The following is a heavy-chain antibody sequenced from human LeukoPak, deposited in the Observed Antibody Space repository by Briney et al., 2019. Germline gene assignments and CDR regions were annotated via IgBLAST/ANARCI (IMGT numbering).Heavy chain of an antibody. CDR2: LKEDVSAR. CDR3: ARGGKSIAARRSDY. J-gene: IGHJ4*02. V-gene: IGHV3-7*01. Sequence: GGSLRLSCVASGFSISSHWMSWVRQAPGKGLEWVASLKEDVSARNLVDSVKGRFTISRDNSKNSLDLQMNSLRAEDTAVYYCARGGKSIAARRSDYWGQGTLVTVSS. D-gene: IGHD6-6*01. CDR1: GFSISSHW.